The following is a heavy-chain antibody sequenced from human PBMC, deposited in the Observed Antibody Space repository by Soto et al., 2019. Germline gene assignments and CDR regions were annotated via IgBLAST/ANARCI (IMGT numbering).Heavy chain of an antibody. J-gene: IGHJ6*03. CDR2: IYYSGST. CDR1: GGSISSYY. V-gene: IGHV4-59*08. Sequence: PSETLSLTCTVSGGSISSYYWSWIRQPPGKGLEWIGYIYYSGSTNYNPSLKSRVTISVDTSKNQFSLELSSVTAADTAVYYCARLPVFCSSTSCYDYYYYYMDVWGKGTTVTVSS. D-gene: IGHD2-2*01. CDR3: ARLPVFCSSTSCYDYYYYYMDV.